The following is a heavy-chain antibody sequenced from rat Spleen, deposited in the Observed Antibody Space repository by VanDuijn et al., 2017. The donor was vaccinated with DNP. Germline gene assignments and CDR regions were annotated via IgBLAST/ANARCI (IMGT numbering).Heavy chain of an antibody. CDR3: ARPINYGSYGYYFDY. CDR2: ISYSGRT. J-gene: IGHJ2*01. CDR1: GYSITSNY. V-gene: IGHV3-1*01. D-gene: IGHD1-3*01. Sequence: EVQLQESGSGLVKPSQSLSLTCSVTGYSITSNYWGWIRQFPGNKMEYIGHISYSGRTDYNPSLKSRISITRDTSKNQFFLQLNSVTTEDTATYYCARPINYGSYGYYFDYWGQGVMVTVSS.